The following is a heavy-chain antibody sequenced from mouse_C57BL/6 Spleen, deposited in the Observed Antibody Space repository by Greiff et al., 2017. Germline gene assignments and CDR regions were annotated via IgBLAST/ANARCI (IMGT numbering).Heavy chain of an antibody. CDR2: ISSGGSYT. J-gene: IGHJ2*01. D-gene: IGHD3-3*01. CDR3: ARQARDFDY. V-gene: IGHV5-6*01. Sequence: EVKLQESGGDLVKPGGSLKLSCAASGFTFSSYGMSWVRQTPDKRLEWVATISSGGSYTYYPDSVKGRFTISRDNAKNTLYLQMSSLKSEDTAMYYCARQARDFDYWGQGTTLTVSS. CDR1: GFTFSSYG.